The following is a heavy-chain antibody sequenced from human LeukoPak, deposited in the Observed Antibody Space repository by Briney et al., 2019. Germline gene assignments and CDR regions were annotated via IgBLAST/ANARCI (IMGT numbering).Heavy chain of an antibody. D-gene: IGHD3-16*01. J-gene: IGHJ4*02. CDR2: VTASGGNS. V-gene: IGHV3-23*01. Sequence: GGSLRLSCAASGFTFSSYSMTWVRQAPGKGLEWVSSVTASGGNSFYADSVKGRLTVSRDNSKNMLCLHMNSLRAEDTAVYYCARGGWVKLDYWGQGTLGPVSS. CDR3: ARGGWVKLDY. CDR1: GFTFSSYS.